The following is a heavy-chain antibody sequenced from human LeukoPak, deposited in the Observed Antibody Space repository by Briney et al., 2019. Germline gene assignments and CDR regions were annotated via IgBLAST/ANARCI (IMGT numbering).Heavy chain of an antibody. CDR2: MNPNSGNT. V-gene: IGHV1-8*01. D-gene: IGHD4/OR15-4a*01. CDR1: GYTFTIYD. J-gene: IGHJ6*02. Sequence: GASVKVSFKASGYTFTIYDINGVRQATGQGLEWMGWMNPNSGNTGYAQKFQGRVTMTRNTSISTAYMELSSLRSEDTAVYYCANFRGAIPDYYYYGMDVWGQGTTVTVSS. CDR3: ANFRGAIPDYYYYGMDV.